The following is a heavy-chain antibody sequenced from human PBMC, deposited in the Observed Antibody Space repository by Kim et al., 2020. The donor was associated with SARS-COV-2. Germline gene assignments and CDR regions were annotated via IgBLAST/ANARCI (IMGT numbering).Heavy chain of an antibody. Sequence: GGSLRLSCAASGFTFDEYGMHWGRQAPGKGLEWVSGISWNSGSIGYADSVKGRFTISRDNAKNSLYLQMNSLRAEDTAVYYCTKGARWREGGGDHYYGM. J-gene: IGHJ6*01. D-gene: IGHD3-16*01. V-gene: IGHV3-9*01. CDR3: TKGARWREGGGDHYYGM. CDR1: GFTFDEYG. CDR2: ISWNSGSI.